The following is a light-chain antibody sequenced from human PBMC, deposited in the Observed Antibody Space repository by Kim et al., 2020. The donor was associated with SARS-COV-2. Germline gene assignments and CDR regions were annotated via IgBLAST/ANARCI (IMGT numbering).Light chain of an antibody. CDR3: QAWDSSNGVV. V-gene: IGLV3-1*01. Sequence: SYELTQPPSVSVSPGQTASITCSGDELGDKYVCWYQQKPGQSPVLVIYQDSKRPSGIPERFSGSNSGNTATLTISGTQPMDEADYYCQAWDSSNGVVFGGGTQLTVL. CDR2: QDS. J-gene: IGLJ2*01. CDR1: ELGDKY.